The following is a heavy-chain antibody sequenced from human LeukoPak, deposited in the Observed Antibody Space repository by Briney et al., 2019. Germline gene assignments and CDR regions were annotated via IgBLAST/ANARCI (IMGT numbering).Heavy chain of an antibody. V-gene: IGHV4-31*03. D-gene: IGHD2-21*02. CDR3: ARWACGSGGDCHEFDL. CDR1: GGSISSGGYY. Sequence: PSETLSLTCTVSGGSISSGGYYWSWIRQHPGKGLEWIGYIYYSGSTYYNPSLKSRVTISVDTSKNQFSLKLSSVTAADTAVYYCARWACGSGGDCHEFDLWGQGTLVTVSS. J-gene: IGHJ4*02. CDR2: IYYSGST.